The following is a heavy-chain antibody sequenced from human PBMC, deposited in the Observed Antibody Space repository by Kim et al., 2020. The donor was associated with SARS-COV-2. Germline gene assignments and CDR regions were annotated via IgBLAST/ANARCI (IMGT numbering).Heavy chain of an antibody. J-gene: IGHJ4*01. CDR1: GFTFSSYA. CDR3: ARDPDGDYDSSAPFDY. Sequence: GGSLRLSCAASGFTFSSYAMHWVRQAPGKGLEWVAVISYDGSNKYYADSVKGRFTISRDNSKNTLYLQMNSLRAEDTAVYYCARDPDGDYDSSAPFDYWG. CDR2: ISYDGSNK. D-gene: IGHD3-22*01. V-gene: IGHV3-30*04.